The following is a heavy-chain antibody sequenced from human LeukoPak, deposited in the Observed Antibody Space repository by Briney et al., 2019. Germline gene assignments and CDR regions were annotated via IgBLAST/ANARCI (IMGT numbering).Heavy chain of an antibody. D-gene: IGHD6-19*01. CDR3: ARVRGWYGGFCFDY. J-gene: IGHJ4*02. CDR1: GGSFSGYY. Sequence: SETLSLTCAVYGGSFSGYYWSWIRQPPGKGVEWIGEINHSGSTNYNPSLKSRVTISVDTSKNQFSLKLSSVTAADTAVYYCARVRGWYGGFCFDYWGQGTLVTVSS. V-gene: IGHV4-34*01. CDR2: INHSGST.